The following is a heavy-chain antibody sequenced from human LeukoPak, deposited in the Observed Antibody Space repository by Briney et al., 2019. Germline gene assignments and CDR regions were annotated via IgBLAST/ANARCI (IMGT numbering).Heavy chain of an antibody. V-gene: IGHV3-30*18. Sequence: GGSLRLSCAASGFTFSSYGMHWVRQAPGKGLEWVAVISYDGSNKYYADSVKGRFTISRDNSKNTLYLQTNSLRAEDTAVYYCAKDVELVYWGQGTLVTVSS. CDR2: ISYDGSNK. CDR1: GFTFSSYG. D-gene: IGHD6-6*01. CDR3: AKDVELVY. J-gene: IGHJ4*02.